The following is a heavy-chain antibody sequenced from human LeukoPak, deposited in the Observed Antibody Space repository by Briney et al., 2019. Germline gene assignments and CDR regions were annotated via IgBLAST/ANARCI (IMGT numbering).Heavy chain of an antibody. CDR3: ARDGVSTTPDFDY. Sequence: ASVKVSCKASGYTFTSYDINWVRQATGQGLEWMGWMNPNSGATGYAQNFQGRVTMTRDTSVSTIYMELSRLRSDDTAVYYCARDGVSTTPDFDYWGQGTLVTVSS. V-gene: IGHV1-8*01. CDR1: GYTFTSYD. D-gene: IGHD2-8*01. J-gene: IGHJ4*02. CDR2: MNPNSGAT.